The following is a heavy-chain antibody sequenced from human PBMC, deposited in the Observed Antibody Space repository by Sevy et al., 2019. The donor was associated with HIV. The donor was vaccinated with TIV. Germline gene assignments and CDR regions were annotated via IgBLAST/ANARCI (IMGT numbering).Heavy chain of an antibody. Sequence: GGSLRLSCAASGFIFHGYAMHWVRQPPGKGLEWLAYISYDGRDISNADSVKGRFTISRDNSKNTLFLQMNSLRPDDTAVYYCARRDSNHQFLIDHWGLGVLVTVSS. CDR3: ARRDSNHQFLIDH. CDR2: ISYDGRDI. D-gene: IGHD2-21*01. J-gene: IGHJ4*02. V-gene: IGHV3-30*01. CDR1: GFIFHGYA.